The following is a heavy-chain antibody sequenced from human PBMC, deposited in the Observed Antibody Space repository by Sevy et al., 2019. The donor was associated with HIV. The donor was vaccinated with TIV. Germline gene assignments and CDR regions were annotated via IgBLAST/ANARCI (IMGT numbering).Heavy chain of an antibody. Sequence: GGSLRLSCAASGFTFSTYWMHWVRQVPGKGLVWVSRINSDGSNTNYADSVKGRFTTSRDNAKNTVYLQMNRLRADDTALYFCGREMISMVPGVPDAFDIWGHGTMVTVSS. J-gene: IGHJ3*02. CDR2: INSDGSNT. V-gene: IGHV3-74*01. D-gene: IGHD3-10*01. CDR3: GREMISMVPGVPDAFDI. CDR1: GFTFSTYW.